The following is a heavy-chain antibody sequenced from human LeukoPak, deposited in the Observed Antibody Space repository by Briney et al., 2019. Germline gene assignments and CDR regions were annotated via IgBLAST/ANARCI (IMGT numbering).Heavy chain of an antibody. V-gene: IGHV4-59*01. D-gene: IGHD6-19*01. J-gene: IGHJ4*02. CDR3: ARGYSSGWADY. CDR1: SGPISICY. Sequence: PSETLSLTCTVSSGPISICYWSCMPHPPGKGVMWIGYIYYCGSTNYNPSLKRRVTISVDPSKKQFSLKLSSVTAADTAVYYWARGYSSGWADYWGQGTLVTVSS. CDR2: IYYCGST.